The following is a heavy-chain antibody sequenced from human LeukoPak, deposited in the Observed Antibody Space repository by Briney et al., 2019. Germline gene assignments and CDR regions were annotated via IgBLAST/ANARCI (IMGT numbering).Heavy chain of an antibody. CDR1: GYTFTGYY. D-gene: IGHD3-22*01. J-gene: IGHJ5*02. V-gene: IGHV1-2*02. CDR2: INPNSGGT. CDR3: AREGGGRTMIVLNWFDP. Sequence: ASVKVSCKASGYTFTGYYMHWVRQAPGQGLEWMGWINPNSGGTNYAQEFQGRVTMTRDTSISTAYMELSRLRSDDTAVYYCAREGGGRTMIVLNWFDPWGQGTLVTVSS.